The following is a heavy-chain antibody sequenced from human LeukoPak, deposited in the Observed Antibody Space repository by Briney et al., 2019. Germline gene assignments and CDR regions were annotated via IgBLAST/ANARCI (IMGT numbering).Heavy chain of an antibody. CDR1: GHSSTKYW. Sequence: GESLKISCKVSGHSSTKYWIGWVRQLPGKGLEWMGIIYPHDSDTKYSPSFQGQVTISADKSITTAYLQWSSLKASDTAMYYCARAKDRATYYYDSSGYPEAFDIWGQGTMVTVSS. CDR2: IYPHDSDT. CDR3: ARAKDRATYYYDSSGYPEAFDI. D-gene: IGHD3-22*01. V-gene: IGHV5-51*01. J-gene: IGHJ3*02.